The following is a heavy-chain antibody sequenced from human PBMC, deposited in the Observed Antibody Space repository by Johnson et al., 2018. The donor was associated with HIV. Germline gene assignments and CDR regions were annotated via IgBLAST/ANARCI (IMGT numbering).Heavy chain of an antibody. CDR1: GFTFSSYG. Sequence: QVQLVESGVGVVQPGGSLRLSCAASGFTFSSYGMHWVRQAPGKGLEWVAFIRYDGSNKYYADSVKGRFTISRDNSKNTLYLQMNSLRAEDTALYYCAKGQGSSRTYAFDIWGQGTMVTVSS. CDR2: IRYDGSNK. V-gene: IGHV3-30*02. D-gene: IGHD6-13*01. CDR3: AKGQGSSRTYAFDI. J-gene: IGHJ3*02.